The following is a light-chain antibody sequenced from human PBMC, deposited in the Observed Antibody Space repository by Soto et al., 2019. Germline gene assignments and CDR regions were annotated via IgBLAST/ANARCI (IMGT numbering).Light chain of an antibody. J-gene: IGKJ1*01. CDR1: QSVLYSSNNKNY. V-gene: IGKV4-1*01. CDR3: QQYYRPWT. Sequence: DIVMTQSPDSLAVSLGERATINCKSSQSVLYSSNNKNYLAWYQQKPGQPPKLLIYWASTRESGVPDRFSGSWSGTDFTLTISSLQAEDVAVYYCQQYYRPWTFGQGTKVAIK. CDR2: WAS.